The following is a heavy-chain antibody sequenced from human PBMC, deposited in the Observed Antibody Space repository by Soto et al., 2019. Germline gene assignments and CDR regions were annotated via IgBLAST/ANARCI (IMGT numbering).Heavy chain of an antibody. CDR2: IYYTGNT. CDR1: GGSISSGGTGSY. V-gene: IGHV4-31*03. J-gene: IGHJ4*02. Sequence: QVQLQESGPGLVKPSQTLSLTCTVSGGSISSGGTGSYWTWIRQLPGKGLEWIGYIYYTGNTYYTXPXKXSPTISIDTPENQLSLKLTSVTAAGTAVSFCASGHDAYKVRYWGQGTLVTVSS. CDR3: ASGHDAYKVRY. D-gene: IGHD1-1*01.